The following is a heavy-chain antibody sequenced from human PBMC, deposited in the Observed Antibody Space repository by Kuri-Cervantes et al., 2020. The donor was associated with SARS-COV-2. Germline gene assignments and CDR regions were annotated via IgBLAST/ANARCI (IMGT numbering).Heavy chain of an antibody. J-gene: IGHJ4*02. CDR2: INHSGGT. Sequence: SETLSLTCAVYGGSFSGYYWTWIRQPPGKGLEWIGEINHSGGTNYNPSLGGRVTISADTSKNQFSLKLNSVTAADTGVYYCARGVVRNKMIVVVFTGTEYYFDSWGQGTLVTVSS. V-gene: IGHV4-34*01. CDR1: GGSFSGYY. CDR3: ARGVVRNKMIVVVFTGTEYYFDS. D-gene: IGHD3-22*01.